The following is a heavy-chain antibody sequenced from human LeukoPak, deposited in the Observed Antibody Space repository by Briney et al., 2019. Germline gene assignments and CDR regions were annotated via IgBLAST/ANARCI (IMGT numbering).Heavy chain of an antibody. Sequence: PGGSLRLSCAASRFTFSTYAMSWVRRAPGKGLEWVASIGVSGGSTYYADSVKGRFTISRDNSKNTLYMQMNNLRAEDTAVYYCAKGGWGDPFDYWGQGTLVTVSS. D-gene: IGHD3-16*01. CDR2: IGVSGGST. J-gene: IGHJ4*02. CDR3: AKGGWGDPFDY. V-gene: IGHV3-23*01. CDR1: RFTFSTYA.